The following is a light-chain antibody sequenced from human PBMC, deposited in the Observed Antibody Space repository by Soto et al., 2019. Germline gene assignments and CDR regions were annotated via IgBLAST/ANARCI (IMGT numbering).Light chain of an antibody. CDR1: QGIGVY. Sequence: DIQMTQSPSSLSASLGDRVTITCRASQGIGVYLAWFQQKPGNVPRLLIYAASTLQSGVPFRFSGSGSGTDFTLTISSLQPEDVATYYCQKYNSAPLTFGGGTKVEIK. J-gene: IGKJ4*01. V-gene: IGKV1-27*01. CDR2: AAS. CDR3: QKYNSAPLT.